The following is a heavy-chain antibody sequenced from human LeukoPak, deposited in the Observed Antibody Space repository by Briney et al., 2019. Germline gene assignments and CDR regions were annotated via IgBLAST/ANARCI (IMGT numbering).Heavy chain of an antibody. Sequence: PGESLKISCQGSGSSFTSYWIGWVRQLPGKGLEWMGIIYPGDSDTRYSPSFQGQVTISADKSISTAYLQWSSLKASDTAMYYCARPLYYYGSGSYHQGIFDYWGQGTLVTVSS. CDR3: ARPLYYYGSGSYHQGIFDY. CDR2: IYPGDSDT. J-gene: IGHJ4*02. V-gene: IGHV5-51*01. CDR1: GSSFTSYW. D-gene: IGHD3-10*01.